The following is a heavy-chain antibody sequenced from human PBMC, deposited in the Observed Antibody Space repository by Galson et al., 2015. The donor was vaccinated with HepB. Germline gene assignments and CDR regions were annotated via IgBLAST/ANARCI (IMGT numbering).Heavy chain of an antibody. J-gene: IGHJ5*02. V-gene: IGHV4-39*01. Sequence: ETLSLTCTVSGGSISSSSYYWGWIRQPPGKGLEWIGSINHSGSTNYNPSLKSRVTISVDTSKNQFSLKLSSVTAADTAVYYCARHGSYLSAQFDPWGQGTPVTVSS. CDR2: INHSGST. CDR3: ARHGSYLSAQFDP. D-gene: IGHD1-26*01. CDR1: GGSISSSSYY.